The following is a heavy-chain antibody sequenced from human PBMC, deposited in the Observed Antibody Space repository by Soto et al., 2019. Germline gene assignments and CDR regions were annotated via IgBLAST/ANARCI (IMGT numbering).Heavy chain of an antibody. D-gene: IGHD4-17*01. CDR1: GGTFSSYT. V-gene: IGHV1-69*02. J-gene: IGHJ5*02. CDR3: ASGSSTVTNWFDP. Sequence: QVQLVQSGAEVKKPGSSVKVSCKASGGTFSSYTISWVRQAPGQGLEWMGRIVLILGITNYAQKFQGRVTITADKSTSTVYMELSSLRSDDTAVYYCASGSSTVTNWFDPWGQGTLVTVSS. CDR2: IVLILGIT.